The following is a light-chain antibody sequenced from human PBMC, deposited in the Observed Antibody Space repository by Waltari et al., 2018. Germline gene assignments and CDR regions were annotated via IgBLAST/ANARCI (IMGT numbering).Light chain of an antibody. CDR2: GNN. J-gene: IGLJ2*01. CDR3: HSRDASGVGGS. CDR1: SLRSYY. Sequence: SSELTQDPTVSVAMGQTVRITCQGASLRSYYASWYQQRPGQAPIFVFSGNNTRPSGVPDRFSGSSSDNTAVLTITGAQAEDEASYYCHSRDASGVGGSFGGGTKLTVL. V-gene: IGLV3-19*01.